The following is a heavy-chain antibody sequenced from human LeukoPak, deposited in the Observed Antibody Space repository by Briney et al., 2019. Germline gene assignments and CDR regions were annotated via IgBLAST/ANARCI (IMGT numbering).Heavy chain of an antibody. CDR1: GFTFSSYA. Sequence: GGSLRLSCAASGFTFSSYAMSWVRQAPGKGLKWVSAISGSGGSTYYADSVKGRFTISRDNSKNTLYLQMNSLRAEDTAVYYCAKVDHDYGDYLGYWGQGTLVTVSS. CDR3: AKVDHDYGDYLGY. V-gene: IGHV3-23*01. D-gene: IGHD4-17*01. J-gene: IGHJ4*02. CDR2: ISGSGGST.